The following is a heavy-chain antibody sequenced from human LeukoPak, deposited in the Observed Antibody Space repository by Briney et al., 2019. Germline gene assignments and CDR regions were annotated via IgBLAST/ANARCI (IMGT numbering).Heavy chain of an antibody. Sequence: PSESLSLTCSVSGGSISSLYWSWIRHPPGKGLWWIGYIYYTGSTNYNPSLKSRVTMFVDMSKDQFSLRLSSVTAADTAVYYCARHRAYSSSSPFDYWGQGTLVTVSS. CDR1: GGSISSLY. D-gene: IGHD6-6*01. CDR3: ARHRAYSSSSPFDY. V-gene: IGHV4-59*08. CDR2: IYYTGST. J-gene: IGHJ4*02.